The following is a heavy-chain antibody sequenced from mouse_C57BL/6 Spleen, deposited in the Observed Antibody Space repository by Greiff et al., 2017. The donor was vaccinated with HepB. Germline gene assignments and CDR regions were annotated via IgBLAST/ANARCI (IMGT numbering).Heavy chain of an antibody. J-gene: IGHJ1*03. CDR2: IDPSDSYT. CDR3: ARDYGSSYVRYFDV. Sequence: VQLQQSGAELVMPGASVKLSCKASGYTFTSYWMHWVKQRPGQGLEWIGEIDPSDSYTNYNQKFKGKSTLTVDKSSSTAYMQLSSLTSEDSAVYYCARDYGSSYVRYFDVWGTGTTVTVSS. CDR1: GYTFTSYW. V-gene: IGHV1-69*01. D-gene: IGHD1-1*01.